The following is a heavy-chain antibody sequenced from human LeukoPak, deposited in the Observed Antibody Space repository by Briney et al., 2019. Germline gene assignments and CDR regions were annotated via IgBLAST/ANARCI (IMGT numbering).Heavy chain of an antibody. D-gene: IGHD3-22*01. Sequence: ASVKVSCKASGGTFSSYAISWVRQAPGQGLEWMGGIIPIFGTANYAQKFQGRVTITADESTSTAYMELSSLRSEDTAVYYCASDYYDSSGDLFDPWGQGTLVTVSS. CDR2: IIPIFGTA. J-gene: IGHJ5*02. V-gene: IGHV1-69*13. CDR1: GGTFSSYA. CDR3: ASDYYDSSGDLFDP.